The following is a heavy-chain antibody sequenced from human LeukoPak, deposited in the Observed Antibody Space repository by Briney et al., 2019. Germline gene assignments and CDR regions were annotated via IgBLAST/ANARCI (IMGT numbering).Heavy chain of an antibody. CDR2: IFPGDSDT. V-gene: IGHV5-51*01. CDR1: GYSFTSYW. Sequence: GESLKISCKGSGYSFTSYWIGWVRQLPGKGVEWMGIIFPGDSDTTYSPSFQGQVTISADKSSSTAYLQWSSLKASDTAMYYCARGSAVSGKDYWGQGTLVTVSS. CDR3: ARGSAVSGKDY. J-gene: IGHJ4*02.